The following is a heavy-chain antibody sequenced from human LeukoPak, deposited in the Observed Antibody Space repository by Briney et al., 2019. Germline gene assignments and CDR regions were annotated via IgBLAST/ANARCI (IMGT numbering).Heavy chain of an antibody. CDR1: GGSFSAYY. V-gene: IGHV4-34*01. J-gene: IGHJ6*03. CDR3: ARAPGQWYYMDV. CDR2: INHSGST. D-gene: IGHD6-19*01. Sequence: SETLSLTCAVYGGSFSAYYWSWIRQPPGKGLEWIAEINHSGSTHYNPSLKSRVSMSLDTSNSQFFLKLSSVTTADTAVYFCARAPGQWYYMDVWGKGTTVTVSS.